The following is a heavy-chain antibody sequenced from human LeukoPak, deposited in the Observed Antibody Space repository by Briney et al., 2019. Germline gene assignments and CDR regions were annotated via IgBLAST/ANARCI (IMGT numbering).Heavy chain of an antibody. D-gene: IGHD3-22*01. CDR2: ISGSGWST. CDR3: ANENYYDSSGYPR. CDR1: GFIFSSHA. J-gene: IGHJ4*02. V-gene: IGHV3-23*01. Sequence: GGSLRLSCAASGFIFSSHAMSWVRQAPGKGLEWVSAISGSGWSTYYADSVKGRFTISRDNSKNTLYLQMNSLRAEDTAVYYCANENYYDSSGYPRWGQGTLVTVS.